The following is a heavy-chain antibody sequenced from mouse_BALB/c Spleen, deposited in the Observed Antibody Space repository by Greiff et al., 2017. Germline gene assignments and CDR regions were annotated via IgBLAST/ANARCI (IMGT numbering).Heavy chain of an antibody. D-gene: IGHD1-1*01. V-gene: IGHV2-9*02. CDR2: IWAGGST. CDR1: GFSLTSYG. Sequence: VNVVESGPGLVAPSQSLSITCTVSGFSLTSYGVHWVRQPPGKGLEWLGVIWAGGSTNYNSALMSRLSISKDNSKSQVFLKMNSLQTDDTAMYYCARGYYGSVFDYWGQGTTLTVSA. CDR3: ARGYYGSVFDY. J-gene: IGHJ2*01.